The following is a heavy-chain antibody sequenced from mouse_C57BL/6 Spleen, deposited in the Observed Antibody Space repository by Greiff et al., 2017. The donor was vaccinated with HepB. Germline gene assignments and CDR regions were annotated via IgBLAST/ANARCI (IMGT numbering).Heavy chain of an antibody. CDR2: IYPGSGNT. Sequence: VHLVESGAELVRPGASVKLSCKASGYTFTDYYINWVKQRPGQGLEWIARIYPGSGNTYYNEKFKGKATLTAEKSSSTAYMQLSSLTSEDSAVYFCAREGLLPWGQGTTLTVSS. CDR1: GYTFTDYY. J-gene: IGHJ2*01. D-gene: IGHD1-1*01. CDR3: AREGLLP. V-gene: IGHV1-76*01.